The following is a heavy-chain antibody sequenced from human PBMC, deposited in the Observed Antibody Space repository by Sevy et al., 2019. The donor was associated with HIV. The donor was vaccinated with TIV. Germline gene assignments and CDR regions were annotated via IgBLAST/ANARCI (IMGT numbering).Heavy chain of an antibody. CDR2: IYPGDSDT. CDR1: GYSFTSYW. J-gene: IGHJ5*02. V-gene: IGHV5-51*01. CDR3: ARHVGILTDRGGFDP. D-gene: IGHD3-9*01. Sequence: GESLKISCKGSGYSFTSYWIGWVRQMPGKGLEWMGIIYPGDSDTRYSPSFQGQVTIPADKSISTAYLQWSSLKASDTAMYYCARHVGILTDRGGFDPWGQGTLVTVSS.